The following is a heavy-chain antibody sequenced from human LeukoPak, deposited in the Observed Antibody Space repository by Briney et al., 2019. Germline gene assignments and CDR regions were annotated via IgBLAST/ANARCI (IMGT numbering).Heavy chain of an antibody. D-gene: IGHD3-22*01. Sequence: SVKVSCKASGYTFTSYYMHWVRQAPGQGREWMGIINTSGGSTSYAQKFQGRVTMTRDTSTSTVYMELSSLRSEDTAVYYCAREGRVNYDSSGYSAFDIWGQGTMVT. J-gene: IGHJ3*02. CDR3: AREGRVNYDSSGYSAFDI. V-gene: IGHV1-46*01. CDR2: INTSGGST. CDR1: GYTFTSYY.